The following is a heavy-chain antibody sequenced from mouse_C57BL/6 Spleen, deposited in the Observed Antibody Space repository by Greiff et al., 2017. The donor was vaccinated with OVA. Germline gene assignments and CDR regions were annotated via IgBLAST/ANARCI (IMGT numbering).Heavy chain of an antibody. CDR2: IDPSDSYT. J-gene: IGHJ2*01. Sequence: QVQLQQPGAELVMPGASVKLSCKASGYTFTSYWMHWVKQRPGQGLEWIGEIDPSDSYTNYNQKFKGKSTLTVDKSSSTAYMQLSSLTSEDSAVYYCARWYYGSSYGTDYFDYWGQGTTLTVSS. CDR3: ARWYYGSSYGTDYFDY. D-gene: IGHD1-1*01. CDR1: GYTFTSYW. V-gene: IGHV1-69*01.